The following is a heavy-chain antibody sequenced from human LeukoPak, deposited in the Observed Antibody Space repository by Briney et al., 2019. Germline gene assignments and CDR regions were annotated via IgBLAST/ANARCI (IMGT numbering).Heavy chain of an antibody. CDR3: ARDDYGDNGGFDY. J-gene: IGHJ4*02. CDR2: IYHSGST. V-gene: IGHV4-30-2*01. D-gene: IGHD4-17*01. CDR1: GGSISSGGYY. Sequence: SETLSLTCTVSGGSISSGGYYWSWIRQPPGKGLEWIGYIYHSGSTYYNPSLKSRVTISVDRSKNQFSLKLSSVTAADTAVYYCARDDYGDNGGFDYWGQGTLVTVSS.